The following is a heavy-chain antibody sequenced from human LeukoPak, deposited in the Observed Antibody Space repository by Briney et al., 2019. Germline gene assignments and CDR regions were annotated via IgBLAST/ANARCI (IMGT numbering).Heavy chain of an antibody. Sequence: ASVKVSCKASGYTFTSYYMHWVRQAPGQGLEWMGIINPSGGSTSYAQKFQGRVTMTRDMSTSTVYMELSSLRSEDTAVYYCARDASRGSAPFPFDYWGQGTLVTVSS. D-gene: IGHD3-10*01. J-gene: IGHJ4*02. CDR2: INPSGGST. CDR3: ARDASRGSAPFPFDY. CDR1: GYTFTSYY. V-gene: IGHV1-46*01.